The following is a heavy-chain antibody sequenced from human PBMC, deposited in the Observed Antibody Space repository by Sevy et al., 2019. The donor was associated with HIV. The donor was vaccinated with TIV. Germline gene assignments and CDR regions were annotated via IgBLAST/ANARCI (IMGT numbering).Heavy chain of an antibody. V-gene: IGHV1-24*01. CDR2: FDPEDGET. J-gene: IGHJ4*02. Sequence: ASVKVSCKVSGYSLTEFSMHWVRQAPGKGLEWMGGFDPEDGETIYAQKFQGRVTMTEDTSTDTAYMELSSLRSEDTAVYYCATRGGLVGGGINYWGQGTLVTVSS. D-gene: IGHD3-10*01. CDR1: GYSLTEFS. CDR3: ATRGGLVGGGINY.